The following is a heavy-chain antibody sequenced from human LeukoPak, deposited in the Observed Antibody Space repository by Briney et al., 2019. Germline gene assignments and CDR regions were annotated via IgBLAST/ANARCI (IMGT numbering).Heavy chain of an antibody. Sequence: GGSLRLSCAASGLTVSGSYMNWVRQAPGKGLEWVAVISYDGSNKYYADSVKGRFTISRDNSKNTLYLQMNSLRAEDTAVYYCAKDRESSGWYRGYFDYWGQGTLVTVSS. J-gene: IGHJ4*02. CDR1: GLTVSGSY. CDR3: AKDRESSGWYRGYFDY. V-gene: IGHV3-30*18. D-gene: IGHD6-19*01. CDR2: ISYDGSNK.